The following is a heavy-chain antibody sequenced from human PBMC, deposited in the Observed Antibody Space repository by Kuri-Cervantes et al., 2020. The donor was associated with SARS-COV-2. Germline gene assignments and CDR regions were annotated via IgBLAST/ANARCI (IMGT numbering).Heavy chain of an antibody. Sequence: GGSLRLSCAASGFTFSSYAMSWVRQAPGKGLEWVSAISGSGGSTYYADSVKGRFTISRDNSKNTLYLQMNSLRAEDTAVYYCAKDWRQRITMVRGVNYGMDVWGQGTMVTVSS. D-gene: IGHD3-10*01. CDR1: GFTFSSYA. CDR3: AKDWRQRITMVRGVNYGMDV. CDR2: ISGSGGST. J-gene: IGHJ6*02. V-gene: IGHV3-23*01.